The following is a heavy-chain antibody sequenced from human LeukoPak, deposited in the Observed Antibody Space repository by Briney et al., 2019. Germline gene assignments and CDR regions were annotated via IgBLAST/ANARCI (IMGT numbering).Heavy chain of an antibody. Sequence: ASVEVSCKASGYTFTSYYMHWVRQAPGQGLEWMGIINPSGGSTSYAQKFQARVTMTRDTSTSTVYMELSSLRSEDTAVYYCASNHMVRGANWYFDLWGRGTLVTVSS. D-gene: IGHD3-10*01. CDR2: INPSGGST. V-gene: IGHV1-46*01. CDR3: ASNHMVRGANWYFDL. J-gene: IGHJ2*01. CDR1: GYTFTSYY.